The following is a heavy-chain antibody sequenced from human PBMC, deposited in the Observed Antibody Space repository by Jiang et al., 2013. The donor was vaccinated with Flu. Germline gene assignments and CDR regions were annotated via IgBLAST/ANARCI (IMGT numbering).Heavy chain of an antibody. J-gene: IGHJ3*02. V-gene: IGHV4-59*08. D-gene: IGHD3-3*01. CDR1: GGSFNRYY. CDR2: IYYSGGT. CDR3: AGLYYDYWSDYYSDPFDI. Sequence: LVKPSETLSLTCTVYGGSFNRYYWSWIRQPPGKGLEWIGYIYYSGGTNYNPSLKSRVTISLDTSRNQFSLRLSSVTAADTAMYYCAGLYYDYWSDYYSDPFDIWGQGTVVTVSS.